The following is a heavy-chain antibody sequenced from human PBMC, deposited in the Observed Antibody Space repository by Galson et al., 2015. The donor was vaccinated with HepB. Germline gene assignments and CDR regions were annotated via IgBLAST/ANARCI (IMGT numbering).Heavy chain of an antibody. CDR2: ISYDGSNK. J-gene: IGHJ4*02. D-gene: IGHD6-19*01. V-gene: IGHV3-30*04. CDR3: ARAREGSGWYETDYFDY. Sequence: SLRLSCAASGFTFSSYAMHWVRQAPGKGLEWVAVISYDGSNKYYADSVKGRFTISRDNSKNTLYLQMNSLRAEDTAVYYCARAREGSGWYETDYFDYWGQGTLVTVSS. CDR1: GFTFSSYA.